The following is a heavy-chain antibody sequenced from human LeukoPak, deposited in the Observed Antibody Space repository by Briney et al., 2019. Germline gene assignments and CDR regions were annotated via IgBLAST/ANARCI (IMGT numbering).Heavy chain of an antibody. D-gene: IGHD3-10*01. CDR1: GGTFSSYA. J-gene: IGHJ5*02. Sequence: SVKVSCKASGGTFSSYAISWVRQAPGQGLEWMGGIIPIFGTANYAQKFQGGVTITADKSTSTAYMELSSLRSEDTAVYYCARKHITMVRGVPWFDPWGQGTLVTVSS. V-gene: IGHV1-69*06. CDR2: IIPIFGTA. CDR3: ARKHITMVRGVPWFDP.